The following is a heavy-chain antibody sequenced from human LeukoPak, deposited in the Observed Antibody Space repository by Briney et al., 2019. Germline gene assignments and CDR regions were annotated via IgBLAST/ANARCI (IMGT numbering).Heavy chain of an antibody. D-gene: IGHD3-22*01. Sequence: PGGSLRLSCAASGFTFSTNYMSWVRQAPGKGLEWVSVIYSGGSPYYADSVKGRFTISRDNSENTLYLQMNSLRAEDTAVYYCARDLNYYDSSGYGHWGQGTLVTVSS. V-gene: IGHV3-53*01. J-gene: IGHJ4*02. CDR2: IYSGGSP. CDR3: ARDLNYYDSSGYGH. CDR1: GFTFSTNY.